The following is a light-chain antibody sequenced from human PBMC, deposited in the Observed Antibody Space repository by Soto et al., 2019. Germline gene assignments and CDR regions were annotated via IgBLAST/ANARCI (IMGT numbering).Light chain of an antibody. CDR3: QQYYSTSYT. V-gene: IGKV4-1*01. J-gene: IGKJ2*01. CDR2: WAS. CDR1: QRVLYSSNNQNY. Sequence: DIVMTQSPDSLAVSLGERATINCKSSQRVLYSSNNQNYLAWYQQKPGQPPKLLIYWASTRESGVPDRFSGSGSGTDFTLTISSMQAEDVAGYYCQQYYSTSYTFGQGNKLEIK.